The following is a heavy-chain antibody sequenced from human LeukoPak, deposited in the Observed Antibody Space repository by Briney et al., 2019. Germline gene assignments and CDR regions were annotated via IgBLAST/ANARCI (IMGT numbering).Heavy chain of an antibody. CDR1: GFTFDDYA. CDR3: ARVSGMVREYYFDY. D-gene: IGHD3-10*01. V-gene: IGHV3-9*01. CDR2: ISWNSGNI. Sequence: GRSLRLSCAASGFTFDDYAMHWVRHAPGKGLEWVPGISWNSGNIGYADSVKGRFTISRDNAKNSLYLQMNSLRAEDTAVYYCARVSGMVREYYFDYWGQGTLVTVSS. J-gene: IGHJ4*02.